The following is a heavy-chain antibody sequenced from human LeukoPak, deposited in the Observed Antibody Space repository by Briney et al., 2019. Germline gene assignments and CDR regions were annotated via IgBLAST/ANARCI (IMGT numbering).Heavy chain of an antibody. V-gene: IGHV4-34*01. CDR2: INHSGST. J-gene: IGHJ3*02. D-gene: IGHD2-15*01. Sequence: PSETLSLTCTVYGGSFSDYYWNWIRQPPGKGLEWIAEINHSGSTNYNPSLTNRVTISIDTSKNQFSLKLSSVTAADTAVYYCARGWSGYCSGGSCLDAFDIWGQGTMVTVSS. CDR1: GGSFSDYY. CDR3: ARGWSGYCSGGSCLDAFDI.